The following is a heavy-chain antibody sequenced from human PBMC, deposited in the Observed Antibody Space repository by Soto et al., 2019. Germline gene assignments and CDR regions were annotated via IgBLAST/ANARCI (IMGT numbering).Heavy chain of an antibody. D-gene: IGHD4-4*01. Sequence: QVQLQESGPGLVKPSQTLSLTCTVSGGSISSGDYYWSWIRQPPGKGLEWIGYIYYSGSTYYNPSLKSRVTISVDTSHNQVPLKLSSVTAADTAVYYCARGTVTTRTNWFDPWGQGTLVTVSS. V-gene: IGHV4-30-4*01. CDR3: ARGTVTTRTNWFDP. J-gene: IGHJ5*02. CDR1: GGSISSGDYY. CDR2: IYYSGST.